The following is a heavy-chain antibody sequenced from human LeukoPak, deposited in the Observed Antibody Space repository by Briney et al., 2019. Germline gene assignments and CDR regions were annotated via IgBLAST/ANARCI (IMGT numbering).Heavy chain of an antibody. Sequence: ASVKVSCKASGYTFTSYNINWVRQATGQGLEWMGWMNPNSGDTAYAQKFRGRVTMTRNTSITTAYMELSSLRSEDTAVYYCVRVARSGTCFDYWGQGTLVTVSS. CDR1: GYTFTSYN. D-gene: IGHD1-26*01. CDR3: VRVARSGTCFDY. J-gene: IGHJ4*02. V-gene: IGHV1-8*01. CDR2: MNPNSGDT.